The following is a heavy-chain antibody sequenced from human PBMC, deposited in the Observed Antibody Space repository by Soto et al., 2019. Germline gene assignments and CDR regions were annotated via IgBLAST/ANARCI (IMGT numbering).Heavy chain of an antibody. CDR3: AKDHSFGVAATIGYFDY. Sequence: PGGSQRLSCAASGFTFSSYGMHWVRQAPGKGLEWVAVISYDGSNKYYADSVKGRFTISRDNSKNTLYLQMNSLRAEDTAVYYCAKDHSFGVAATIGYFDYWGQGTLVTVSS. V-gene: IGHV3-30*18. D-gene: IGHD2-15*01. J-gene: IGHJ4*02. CDR1: GFTFSSYG. CDR2: ISYDGSNK.